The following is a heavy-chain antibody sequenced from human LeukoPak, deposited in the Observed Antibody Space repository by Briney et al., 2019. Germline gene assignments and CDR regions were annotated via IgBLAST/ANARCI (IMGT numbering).Heavy chain of an antibody. CDR3: ARRVGHSYGVTGAGAFDI. CDR2: TYYRSKWFN. J-gene: IGHJ3*02. Sequence: SQTLSLTCAISGDSVSRKSAAWNWIRQSPSRGLEWLGRTYYRSKWFNEYAVSVKSRITINPDTSKNQFSLKLSSVTAADTAVYYCARRVGHSYGVTGAGAFDIWGQGTMVTVSS. V-gene: IGHV6-1*01. CDR1: GDSVSRKSAA. D-gene: IGHD5-18*01.